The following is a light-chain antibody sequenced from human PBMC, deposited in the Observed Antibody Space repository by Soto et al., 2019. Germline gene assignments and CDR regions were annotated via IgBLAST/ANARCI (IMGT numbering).Light chain of an antibody. J-gene: IGKJ1*01. CDR1: QSLVYSDGYTY. CDR3: MQGTHWPPWT. CDR2: KVS. Sequence: DVVMTQSPLSLPVTLGQPASISCRSSQSLVYSDGYTYLNWFQHRPGQSPRRLIYKVSNRDSGVPDRFSGSGSGTDFTLKISRVEAEDVGVYYCMQGTHWPPWTFGQGTKVEIK. V-gene: IGKV2-30*01.